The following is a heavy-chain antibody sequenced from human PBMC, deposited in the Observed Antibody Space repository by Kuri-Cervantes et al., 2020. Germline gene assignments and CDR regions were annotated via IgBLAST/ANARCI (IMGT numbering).Heavy chain of an antibody. CDR3: VRGYYGSESYYKMYPRHINWFDP. D-gene: IGHD3-10*01. CDR1: GGSFSGYY. CDR2: INHSGST. V-gene: IGHV4-34*01. Sequence: SQTLSLTCAVYGGSFSGYYWSWIRQPPGKGLEWIGEINHSGSTNYNPSLKSRVTISVDRSKNQFSLKLSSVTAADTAVYYCVRGYYGSESYYKMYPRHINWFDPWGQGTLVTVSS. J-gene: IGHJ5*02.